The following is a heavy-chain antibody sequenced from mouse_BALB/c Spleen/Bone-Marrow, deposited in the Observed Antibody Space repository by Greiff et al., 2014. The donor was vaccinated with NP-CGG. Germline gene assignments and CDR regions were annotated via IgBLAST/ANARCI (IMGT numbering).Heavy chain of an antibody. Sequence: VQLQQSGAELVKPGASVKLSCAASGFNIKDTYMHWVKQRPEQGLEWIGRIDPANGNTKYDPKFQGKATITADTSSNTAYLQLSSLTSEDTAVYYCARWEYYAMDYWGQGASVTVSS. CDR3: ARWEYYAMDY. V-gene: IGHV14-3*02. CDR2: IDPANGNT. CDR1: GFNIKDTY. J-gene: IGHJ4*01. D-gene: IGHD4-1*01.